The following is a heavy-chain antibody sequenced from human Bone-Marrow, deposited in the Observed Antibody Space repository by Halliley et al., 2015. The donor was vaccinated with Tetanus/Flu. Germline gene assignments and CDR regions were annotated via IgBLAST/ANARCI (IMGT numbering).Heavy chain of an antibody. CDR3: ARDVVHGNFDF. D-gene: IGHD1-1*01. CDR2: IKQDESEK. J-gene: IGHJ4*02. V-gene: IGHV3-7*03. Sequence: WVANIKQDESEKYYVDSVRGRFTISRDNTKNTLYLQMNSLRDEDTAIYYCARDVVHGNFDFWGQGTLVTVSS.